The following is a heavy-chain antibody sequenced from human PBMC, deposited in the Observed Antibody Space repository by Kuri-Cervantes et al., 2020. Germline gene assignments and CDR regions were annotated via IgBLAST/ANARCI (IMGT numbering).Heavy chain of an antibody. Sequence: ASVKVSCKASGYTFTSYGISWVRQAPGQGLEWMGWISAYNGNTNYAQKLQGRVTMTTDTSTSTAYMELRSLRSDDTAVYYCARLITIFGGDAFGIWGQGTMVTVSS. D-gene: IGHD3-3*01. CDR1: GYTFTSYG. V-gene: IGHV1-18*01. J-gene: IGHJ3*02. CDR3: ARLITIFGGDAFGI. CDR2: ISAYNGNT.